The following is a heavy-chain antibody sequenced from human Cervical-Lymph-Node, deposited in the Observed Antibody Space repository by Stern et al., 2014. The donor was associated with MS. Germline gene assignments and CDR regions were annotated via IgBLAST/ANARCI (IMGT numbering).Heavy chain of an antibody. V-gene: IGHV1-46*01. Sequence: VQLLESGPEAKKPGASVRVSCKASGYTFTSHYMHWVRQAPGQGLEWMGLINPNTGSSISAQRFQGRVAMTSDTSSTTVYLELSSLTSEETALYFCARDVARKYYFDYWGQGTLVTVSS. CDR3: ARDVARKYYFDY. J-gene: IGHJ4*02. CDR1: GYTFTSHY. D-gene: IGHD2-21*01. CDR2: INPNTGSS.